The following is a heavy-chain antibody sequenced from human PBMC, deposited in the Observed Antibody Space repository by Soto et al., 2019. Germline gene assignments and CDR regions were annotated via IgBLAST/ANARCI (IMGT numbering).Heavy chain of an antibody. V-gene: IGHV4-4*02. CDR3: SRGGAGFLEY. CDR2: IYHSGAT. Sequence: QVQLRESGPGLVKPSETLSLTCAVSGGYISDNTWWTWVRQPPGKGLEWIGEIYHSGATNYNPSLKGRVAMSVDRSKNQFSVMLTSVTAADTAVYYCSRGGAGFLEYWGQGTPVTVSS. CDR1: GGYISDNTW. J-gene: IGHJ4*02. D-gene: IGHD3-10*01.